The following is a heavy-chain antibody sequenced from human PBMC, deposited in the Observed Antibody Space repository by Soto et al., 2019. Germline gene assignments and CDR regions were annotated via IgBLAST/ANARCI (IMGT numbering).Heavy chain of an antibody. V-gene: IGHV4-4*02. CDR3: ASLPNGRPVDC. CDR2: IYHIGST. J-gene: IGHJ4*01. D-gene: IGHD2-8*01. CDR1: GDSLSSSNW. Sequence: SETLSLTCAVSGDSLSSSNWWSWVRQPPGKGLEWIGEIYHIGSTNYNPSLKSRITISVDKSKNQFSLSLISVTAADTAVYFCASLPNGRPVDCWGQGNLVTVSS.